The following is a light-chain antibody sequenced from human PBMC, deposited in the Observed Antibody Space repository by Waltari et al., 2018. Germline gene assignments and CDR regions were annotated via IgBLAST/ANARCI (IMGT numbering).Light chain of an antibody. CDR2: SNE. CDR3: ATWDGRVNGVL. J-gene: IGLJ2*01. CDR1: NYNIGSGP. V-gene: IGLV1-44*01. Sequence: QSVLTQAPSVSGTPGQRVTISCSGTNYNIGSGPVNWYQQVPGMSPKLLIYSNEQRPSGVPDRCSGSKSGTSGSLAISGLQSEDEAYYYCATWDGRVNGVLFGGGTKVTVL.